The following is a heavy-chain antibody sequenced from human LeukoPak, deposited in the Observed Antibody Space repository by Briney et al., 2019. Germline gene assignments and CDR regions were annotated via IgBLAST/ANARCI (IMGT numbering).Heavy chain of an antibody. CDR1: GGSISSYY. V-gene: IGHV4-59*12. D-gene: IGHD3-22*01. CDR3: ARDLVTGYYDSSGYLFQH. CDR2: IYYSGST. J-gene: IGHJ1*01. Sequence: SETLSLTCTVSGGSISSYYWSWIRQPPGKGLEWIGYIYYSGSTYYNPSLKSRVTISVDTSKNQFSLKLSSVTAADTAVYYCARDLVTGYYDSSGYLFQHWGQGTLVTVSS.